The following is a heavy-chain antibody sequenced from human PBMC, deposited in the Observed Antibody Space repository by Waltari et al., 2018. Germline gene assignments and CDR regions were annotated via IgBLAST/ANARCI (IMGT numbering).Heavy chain of an antibody. Sequence: QVQLVQSGAEVKKPGSSVKVSCKASDGTFSSYTISWVRQAPGQGLEWRGRTIPNLGIANDAQKFQGRVTITADKSTSTAYMELSSLGSEDTAVYYCARDLSLVAATYFDYWGQGTLVTVSS. D-gene: IGHD2-15*01. V-gene: IGHV1-69*08. CDR2: TIPNLGIA. CDR3: ARDLSLVAATYFDY. J-gene: IGHJ4*02. CDR1: DGTFSSYT.